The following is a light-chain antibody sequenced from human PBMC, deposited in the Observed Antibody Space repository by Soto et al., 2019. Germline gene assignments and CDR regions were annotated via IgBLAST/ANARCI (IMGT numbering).Light chain of an antibody. CDR2: GDS. CDR3: SSYTSKSSLI. Sequence: SYELTQPPSVSVAPGQTARITCGGNNIGTKSVHWYQQKPGQAPVLVVYGDSDRPSGIPDRFSGSNSGNTASLTISGLQAEDEADYYCSSYTSKSSLIFGGGTKLTVL. J-gene: IGLJ2*01. V-gene: IGLV3-21*02. CDR1: NIGTKS.